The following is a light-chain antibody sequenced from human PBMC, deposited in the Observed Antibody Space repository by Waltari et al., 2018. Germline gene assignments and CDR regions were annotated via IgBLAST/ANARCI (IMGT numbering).Light chain of an antibody. CDR1: QSVSSGS. J-gene: IGKJ5*01. Sequence: EIVLTQSPGTLSLSTGERATFSCWATQSVSSGSLAWYQQKPGQAPRLLIHGASSRATGVADRFSGSGSGTDLTLTINRLEAEDFGVYYWQQYGDLPLTFGQGTRLEIK. V-gene: IGKV3-20*01. CDR2: GAS. CDR3: QQYGDLPLT.